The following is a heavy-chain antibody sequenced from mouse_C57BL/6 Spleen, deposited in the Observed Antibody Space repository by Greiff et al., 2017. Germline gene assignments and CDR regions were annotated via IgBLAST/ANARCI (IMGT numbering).Heavy chain of an antibody. J-gene: IGHJ4*01. CDR2: IDPSDSYP. CDR3: ARKRLRRDAMDY. Sequence: QVQLQQPGAELVKPGASVKLSCKASGYTFTSYWMQWVKQRPGQGLEWIGEIDPSDSYPNYNQKFKGKATLTVDTSASTAYMQVRSLTSEDSAVYYCARKRLRRDAMDYWGKGTSVTVSS. D-gene: IGHD2-4*01. V-gene: IGHV1-50*01. CDR1: GYTFTSYW.